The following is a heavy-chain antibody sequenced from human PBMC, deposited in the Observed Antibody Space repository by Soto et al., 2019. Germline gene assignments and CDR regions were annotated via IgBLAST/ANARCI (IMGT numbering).Heavy chain of an antibody. CDR1: GYTFTSYY. D-gene: IGHD2-15*01. V-gene: IGHV1-46*01. Sequence: QVQLVQSGAEVKKPGASVKVSCKASGYTFTSYYMHWVRPAPGQGLEWRGIINPSGGSTSYAQKFKGRVTMTRDTSTSTVYMELSSLRSEDTAVYYCARDQYCSGGSCYGPEYFPPCCQGTLVTVSS. CDR2: INPSGGST. J-gene: IGHJ1*01. CDR3: ARDQYCSGGSCYGPEYFPP.